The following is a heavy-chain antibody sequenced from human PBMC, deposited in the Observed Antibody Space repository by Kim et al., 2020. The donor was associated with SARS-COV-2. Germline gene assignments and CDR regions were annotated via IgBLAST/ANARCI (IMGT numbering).Heavy chain of an antibody. V-gene: IGHV4-59*08. J-gene: IGHJ5*02. CDR3: ARLGDYVGWFDP. D-gene: IGHD4-17*01. CDR1: GGSISSYY. CDR2: IYYSGST. Sequence: SETLSLTCTVSGGSISSYYWSWIRQPPGKGLEWIGYIYYSGSTNYNPSLKSRVTISVDTSKNQFSLKLSSVTAADTAVYYCARLGDYVGWFDPWGQGTLVTVSS.